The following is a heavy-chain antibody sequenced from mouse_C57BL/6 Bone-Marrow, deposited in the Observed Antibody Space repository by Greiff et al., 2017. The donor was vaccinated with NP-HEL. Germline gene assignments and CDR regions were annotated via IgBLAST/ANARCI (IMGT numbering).Heavy chain of an antibody. CDR1: GYTFTDYE. J-gene: IGHJ3*01. D-gene: IGHD3-2*02. Sequence: VQLQQSGAELVRPGASVTLSCKASGYTFTDYEMHWVKQTPVHGLEWIGAIDPETGGTAYNQKFKGKAILTADKSSSTAYMELRSLTSEDSAVYYCTRYQLRAWFAYWGQGTLVTVSA. V-gene: IGHV1-15*01. CDR3: TRYQLRAWFAY. CDR2: IDPETGGT.